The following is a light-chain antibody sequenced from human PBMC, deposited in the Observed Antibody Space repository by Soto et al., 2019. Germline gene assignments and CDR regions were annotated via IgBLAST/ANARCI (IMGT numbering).Light chain of an antibody. J-gene: IGKJ5*01. CDR3: LQYNNWPPIT. Sequence: EVVMTQSPATLSVSPGERATLSCRAIQSVSNNLAWYQQKPGQAPRLLVYGSSSRATDIPARFSGSGSGTDFTLTISSLQSEDFAVYYCLQYNNWPPITFGQGTRLEIK. CDR1: QSVSNN. CDR2: GSS. V-gene: IGKV3-15*01.